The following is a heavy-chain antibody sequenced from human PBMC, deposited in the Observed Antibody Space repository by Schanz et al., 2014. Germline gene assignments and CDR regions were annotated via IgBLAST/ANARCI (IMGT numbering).Heavy chain of an antibody. CDR1: GYTFTSYY. Sequence: QVQLVQSGAEVKKPGASVKVSCKASGYTFTSYYMHWVRQAPGQGLEWMGIINPSGGSTNYAQKFQGRVTMTRDTSTSTVYMELSSLRSEDTAVYFCARGPSTGAFDIWGQGTMVTVSS. CDR2: INPSGGST. V-gene: IGHV1-46*03. J-gene: IGHJ3*02. CDR3: ARGPSTGAFDI.